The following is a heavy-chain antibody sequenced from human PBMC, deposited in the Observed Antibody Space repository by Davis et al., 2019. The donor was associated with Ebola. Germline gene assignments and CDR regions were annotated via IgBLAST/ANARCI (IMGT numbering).Heavy chain of an antibody. CDR2: IYHSGST. CDR3: AREMTTVVFDAFDI. Sequence: SETLSLTCTVSGGSISSYYWSWIRQPPGKGLEWIGSIYHSGSTYYNPSLKSRVTISVDTSKNQFSLKLSSVTAADTAVYYCAREMTTVVFDAFDIWGQGTMVTVSS. CDR1: GGSISSYY. J-gene: IGHJ3*02. V-gene: IGHV4-38-2*02. D-gene: IGHD4-23*01.